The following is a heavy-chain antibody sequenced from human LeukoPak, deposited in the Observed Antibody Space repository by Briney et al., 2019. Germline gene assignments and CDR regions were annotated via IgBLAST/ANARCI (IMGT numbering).Heavy chain of an antibody. CDR2: IRYDGSNK. D-gene: IGHD3-3*01. Sequence: GGPLTLPCAASGFTFSSYGMHWFPQAPGKGREGVAFIRYDGSNKHYEDSVKGRVTISRHDSKHTLYLQMNSLRAEDTVVYYCANDVGRYGFWSGLGYWGQGTLVTVSS. V-gene: IGHV3-30*02. CDR3: ANDVGRYGFWSGLGY. J-gene: IGHJ4*02. CDR1: GFTFSSYG.